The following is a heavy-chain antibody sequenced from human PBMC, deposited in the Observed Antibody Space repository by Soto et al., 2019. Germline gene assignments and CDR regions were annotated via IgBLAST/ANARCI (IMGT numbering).Heavy chain of an antibody. CDR3: ARDRCTNGVCYAPSDY. CDR2: ISSNGRST. D-gene: IGHD2-8*01. J-gene: IGHJ4*02. V-gene: IGHV3-64*01. Sequence: EVPLVESGGGLVQPGGSLRLSCATSGFTFSTYAMHWVRQAPGKGLEYVSAISSNGRSTYHANSVKGRFTISRDNSKNRLDLQMDSLRAEDMAVYYCARDRCTNGVCYAPSDYWGQGTLVTVSS. CDR1: GFTFSTYA.